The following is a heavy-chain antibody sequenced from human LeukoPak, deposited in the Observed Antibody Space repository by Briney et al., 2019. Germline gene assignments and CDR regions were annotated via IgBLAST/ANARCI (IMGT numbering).Heavy chain of an antibody. V-gene: IGHV4-39*01. Sequence: SETLSLTCAVYGGSFSGYYWGWIRQPPGKGLEWIGSLSSGGSTYYNPSPKSRVTISVDTSKNQFSLRLSSMTAADTAVYYCASLRNDSSGYYYSSFDYWGQGTLVTVSS. CDR1: GGSFSGYY. D-gene: IGHD3-22*01. CDR2: LSSGGST. J-gene: IGHJ4*02. CDR3: ASLRNDSSGYYYSSFDY.